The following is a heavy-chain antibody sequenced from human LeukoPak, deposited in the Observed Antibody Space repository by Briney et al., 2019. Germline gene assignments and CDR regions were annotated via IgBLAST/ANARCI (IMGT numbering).Heavy chain of an antibody. CDR2: ISGSGGDT. J-gene: IGHJ4*02. CDR3: AKDLGDEGGSGFPGY. CDR1: GFTFSSFA. D-gene: IGHD3-10*01. V-gene: IGHV3-23*01. Sequence: PGGCLTLSCPASGFTFSSFAMSWVRQARGKGLEWVSAISGSGGDTYYADSVKGRFIISRGNSKKTLYLQMNSLRAEDTAVYYCAKDLGDEGGSGFPGYWGQGTLVTVSS.